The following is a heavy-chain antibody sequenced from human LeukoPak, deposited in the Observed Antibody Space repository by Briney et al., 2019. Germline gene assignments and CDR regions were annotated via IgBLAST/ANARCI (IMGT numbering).Heavy chain of an antibody. CDR1: GGSISSSNW. J-gene: IGHJ6*04. CDR2: IYHSGST. Sequence: SGTLSLTCAVSGGSISSSNWWSWVRQPPGKGLEWIGEIYHSGSTNYNPSLKSRVTISVDKSKNQFSLKLSSVTAADTAVYYCARVSGYGSSWGYYYGMDVWGKGTTVTVSS. V-gene: IGHV4-4*02. D-gene: IGHD6-13*01. CDR3: ARVSGYGSSWGYYYGMDV.